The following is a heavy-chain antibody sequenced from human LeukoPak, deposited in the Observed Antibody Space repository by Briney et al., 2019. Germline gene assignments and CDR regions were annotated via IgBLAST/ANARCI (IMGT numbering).Heavy chain of an antibody. V-gene: IGHV3-21*01. CDR1: GFSFSTST. CDR3: ARGGVPTAMDT. J-gene: IGHJ5*02. D-gene: IGHD2-2*01. CDR2: LSSSGDYI. Sequence: GGSLTLSCFASGFSFSTSTMNWVRQPPEKGLEWVSSLSSSGDYIFYANSVKGRFTISRDNAQNLLYLQMNSLRAEDTALYYCARGGVPTAMDTWGQGTLVTVSS.